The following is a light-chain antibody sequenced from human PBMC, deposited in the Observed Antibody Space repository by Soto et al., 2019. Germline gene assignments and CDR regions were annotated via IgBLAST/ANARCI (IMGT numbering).Light chain of an antibody. J-gene: IGKJ4*01. CDR2: GAS. CDR1: QSVSISY. V-gene: IGKV3-20*01. CDR3: QQYDSSPPFALT. Sequence: EIVFTQSPGTLSLSPGERATLSCMASQSVSISYLAWYQQSPGQAPRLLIYGASSRATGIPDRFSGSGSGTDFTLTINRLEPQDFAVYYCQQYDSSPPFALTFGGGTKVDIK.